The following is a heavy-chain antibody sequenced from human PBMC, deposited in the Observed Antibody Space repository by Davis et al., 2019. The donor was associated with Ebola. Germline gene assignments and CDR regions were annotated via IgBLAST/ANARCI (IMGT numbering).Heavy chain of an antibody. Sequence: PSETLSLTCAVYGGSFSGYYWSWIRQPPGKGLEWIGEINHSGSTNYNPSLKSRVTISVDTSKNQFSLKLSSVTAADTAVYYCASSGKGSWHVRRYFDYWGQGTLVTVSS. V-gene: IGHV4-34*01. CDR2: INHSGST. D-gene: IGHD6-13*01. J-gene: IGHJ4*02. CDR3: ASSGKGSWHVRRYFDY. CDR1: GGSFSGYY.